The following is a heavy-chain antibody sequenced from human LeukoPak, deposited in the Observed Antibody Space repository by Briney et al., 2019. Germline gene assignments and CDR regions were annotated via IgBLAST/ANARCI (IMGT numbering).Heavy chain of an antibody. Sequence: GGSLRPSCAASGFTFSSYWMHWVRQAPGKGLVWVSRINTDGSSTSYADSVKGRFTISRDNSKNTLYLQMNSLRAEDTAVYYCAKDQYCTSTSCYVGYWGQGTLVTVSS. V-gene: IGHV3-74*01. D-gene: IGHD2-2*01. J-gene: IGHJ4*02. CDR3: AKDQYCTSTSCYVGY. CDR1: GFTFSSYW. CDR2: INTDGSST.